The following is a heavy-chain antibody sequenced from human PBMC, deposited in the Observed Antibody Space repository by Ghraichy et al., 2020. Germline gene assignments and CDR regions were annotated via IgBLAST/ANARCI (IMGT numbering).Heavy chain of an antibody. CDR1: GGSISSGDYY. D-gene: IGHD2-2*01. J-gene: IGHJ6*02. CDR2: IYYSGST. Sequence: SETLSLTCTVSGGSISSGDYYWSWIRQPPGKGLEWIGYIYYSGSTYYNPSLKSRVTISVDTSKNQFSLKLSSVTAADTAVYYCARAQLGYCSSTSCYGAPPRSKYYYYYYGMDVWGQGTTVTVSS. CDR3: ARAQLGYCSSTSCYGAPPRSKYYYYYYGMDV. V-gene: IGHV4-30-4*01.